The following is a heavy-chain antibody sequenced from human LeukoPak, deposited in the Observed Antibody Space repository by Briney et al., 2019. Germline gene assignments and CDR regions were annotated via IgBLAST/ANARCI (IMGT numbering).Heavy chain of an antibody. CDR1: GYTLTELS. D-gene: IGHD6-13*01. J-gene: IGHJ4*02. CDR2: FDPEDGET. V-gene: IGHV1-24*01. Sequence: ASVTVSLKCSGYTLTELSMHWVRQAPGKGPEWVGGFDPEDGETIYAQKFQGRVTMTEDTSTDTAYMELSSLRSEDTAVYYCATEVGSSWLYFDYWGQGTLVTVSS. CDR3: ATEVGSSWLYFDY.